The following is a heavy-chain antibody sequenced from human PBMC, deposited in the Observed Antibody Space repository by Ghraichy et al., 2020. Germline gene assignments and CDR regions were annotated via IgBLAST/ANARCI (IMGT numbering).Heavy chain of an antibody. Sequence: GGSLRLSCAASGFTFSSYGMHWVRQAPGKGLEWVAFIRYDGSNKYYADSVKGRFTISRDNSKNTLYLQMNSLRAEDTAVYYCAKDFSLRGDYFDYWGQGTLVTVSS. V-gene: IGHV3-30*02. J-gene: IGHJ4*02. CDR2: IRYDGSNK. CDR3: AKDFSLRGDYFDY. CDR1: GFTFSSYG. D-gene: IGHD3-3*01.